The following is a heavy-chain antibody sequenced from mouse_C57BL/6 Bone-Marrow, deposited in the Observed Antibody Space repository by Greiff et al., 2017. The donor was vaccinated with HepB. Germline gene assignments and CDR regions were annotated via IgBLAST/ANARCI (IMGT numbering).Heavy chain of an antibody. CDR2: IDPETGGT. CDR3: TRENLFRDY. J-gene: IGHJ2*01. Sequence: VKLMESGAELVRPGASVTLSCKASGYTFTDYEMHWVKQTPVHGLEWIGAIDPETGGTAYNQKFKGKAILTADKSSSTAYMELRSLTSEDSAVYYCTRENLFRDYWGQGTTLTVSS. CDR1: GYTFTDYE. D-gene: IGHD2-3*01. V-gene: IGHV1-15*01.